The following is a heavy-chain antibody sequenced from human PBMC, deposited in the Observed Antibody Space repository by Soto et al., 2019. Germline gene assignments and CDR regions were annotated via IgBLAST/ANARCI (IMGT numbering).Heavy chain of an antibody. CDR1: GFTFSSYA. CDR2: ISGSGGST. D-gene: IGHD3-10*01. CDR3: AKAVDRGVWPPNWFDP. J-gene: IGHJ5*02. V-gene: IGHV3-23*01. Sequence: GGSLRLSCAASGFTFSSYAMSWVRQAPGKGLEWVSAISGSGGSTYYADSVKGRFTISRDNSKNTLYLQMNSLRAEDTAVYYCAKAVDRGVWPPNWFDPWGQGTLVTVSS.